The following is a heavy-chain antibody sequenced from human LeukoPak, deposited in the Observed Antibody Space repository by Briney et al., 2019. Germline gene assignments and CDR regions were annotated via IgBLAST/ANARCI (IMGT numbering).Heavy chain of an antibody. V-gene: IGHV3-23*01. CDR1: GVSISSSNSY. D-gene: IGHD5-18*01. CDR3: ATYRQVMLPFES. Sequence: ETLSLTCTVSGVSISSSNSYWGWIRQPPGKGLEWVSGISGSDGSTYHADSVKGRFTISRDNSKNTLYLQMNSLRGEDTAIYYCATYRQVMLPFESWGQGTLVTVSS. J-gene: IGHJ4*02. CDR2: ISGSDGST.